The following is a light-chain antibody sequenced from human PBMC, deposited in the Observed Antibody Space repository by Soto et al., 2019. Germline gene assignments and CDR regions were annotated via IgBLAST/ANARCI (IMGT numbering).Light chain of an antibody. V-gene: IGLV1-47*02. J-gene: IGLJ3*02. CDR2: CND. CDR1: SSNIGTNY. CDR3: ATRDNSLSRWV. Sequence: QSVLTRPPSASGTPGQRGTISCSGSSSNIGTNYVYWYKQLPGTAPKLLIYCNDQRPSGVPDRLSGSKSGTSASLAISGLRSEDEADYYCATRDNSLSRWVFGGGTKVTVL.